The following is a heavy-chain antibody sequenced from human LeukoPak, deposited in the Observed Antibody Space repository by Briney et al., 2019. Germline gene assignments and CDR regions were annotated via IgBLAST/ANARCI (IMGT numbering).Heavy chain of an antibody. J-gene: IGHJ4*02. Sequence: SETLSLTCTVSGGSISSGGYYWSWIRQHPGKGLEWIGYIYYSGSTYYNPSLKSRVTISVDTSKNQFSLKLSSVTAADTAVYYCARLRGTYYYDSSGYSFDYWGQGTLVTVSS. CDR1: GGSISSGGYY. CDR3: ARLRGTYYYDSSGYSFDY. V-gene: IGHV4-31*03. CDR2: IYYSGST. D-gene: IGHD3-22*01.